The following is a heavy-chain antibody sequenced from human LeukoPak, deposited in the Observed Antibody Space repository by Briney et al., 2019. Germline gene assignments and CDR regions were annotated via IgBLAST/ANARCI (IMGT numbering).Heavy chain of an antibody. V-gene: IGHV3-30*18. CDR1: GFTFSSYG. CDR3: AKIESGSYYDYFDY. Sequence: GGSLRLSCAASGFTFSSYGMHWVRQAPGKGLEWVAVISYDGSNKYYADSVKGRFTISRDNSKNTLYLQMNSLRAEDTAVYYCAKIESGSYYDYFDYWGQGTLVTVSS. CDR2: ISYDGSNK. J-gene: IGHJ4*02. D-gene: IGHD1-26*01.